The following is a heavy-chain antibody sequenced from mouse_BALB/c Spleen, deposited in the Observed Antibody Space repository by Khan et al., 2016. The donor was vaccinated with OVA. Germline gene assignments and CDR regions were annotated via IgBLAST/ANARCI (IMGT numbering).Heavy chain of an antibody. CDR1: GYTFTNYG. Sequence: QLVQSGPELKKPGETVKISCKASGYTFTNYGMNWVKQAPGKGLKWMGWINTYTGEPTYADDFKGRFAFSLESSASTAYLRINNLKNEDTATYFCTSGGYWYFDVWGAGTTVTVSS. CDR2: INTYTGEP. V-gene: IGHV9-3-1*01. J-gene: IGHJ1*01. D-gene: IGHD1-1*02. CDR3: TSGGYWYFDV.